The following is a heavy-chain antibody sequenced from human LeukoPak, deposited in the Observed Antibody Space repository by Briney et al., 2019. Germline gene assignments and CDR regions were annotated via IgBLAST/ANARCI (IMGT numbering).Heavy chain of an antibody. CDR2: IYSGGST. CDR3: AKGVSSGWYEVYFDY. J-gene: IGHJ4*02. CDR1: GFTVSSNY. Sequence: PGGSLRLSCAASGFTVSSNYMSWVRQAPGKGLEWVSVIYSGGSTYYADSVKGRFTISRDNSKNTLYLQMNSLRAEDTAVYYCAKGVSSGWYEVYFDYWGQGTLVTVSS. D-gene: IGHD6-19*01. V-gene: IGHV3-53*05.